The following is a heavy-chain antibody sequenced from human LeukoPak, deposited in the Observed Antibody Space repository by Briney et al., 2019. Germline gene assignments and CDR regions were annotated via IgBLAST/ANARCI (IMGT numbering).Heavy chain of an antibody. V-gene: IGHV3-30-3*01. CDR3: ARGPTPSYYGQAFDY. CDR1: GFTFSSYA. J-gene: IGHJ4*02. Sequence: GGSLRLSCAASGFTFSSYAMHWVRQAPGKGLEWVAVISYDGSNKYYADSVKGRFTISRDNSKNTLYLQMNSLRAEDTAVYYCARGPTPSYYGQAFDYWGQGTLVTVSS. D-gene: IGHD3-10*01. CDR2: ISYDGSNK.